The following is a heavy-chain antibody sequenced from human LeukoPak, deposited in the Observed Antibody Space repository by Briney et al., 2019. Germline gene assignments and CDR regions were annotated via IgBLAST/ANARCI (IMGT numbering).Heavy chain of an antibody. V-gene: IGHV1-2*02. J-gene: IGHJ4*02. CDR1: GYTFTDNH. Sequence: ASVKVSCKASGYTFTDNHMYWIRQAPGQGPDCMGWINPNSGVTNYAQNFQGRVSMTRDTSISTAYMELSRLRSDDTAVYYCARQQEVSGYFDYWGQGTLVTVSS. D-gene: IGHD3-16*02. CDR2: INPNSGVT. CDR3: ARQQEVSGYFDY.